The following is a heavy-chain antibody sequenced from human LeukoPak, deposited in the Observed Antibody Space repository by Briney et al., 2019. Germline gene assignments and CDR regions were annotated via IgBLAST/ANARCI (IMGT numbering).Heavy chain of an antibody. Sequence: PGGSLRLSCAASGFTFSDYYMSWVRQAPGKGLEWISYISDSGTTIYYADSVKGRFTISRDNAKNSLYLQMNSLRAEDTAVYYCARVYIAEDYWGQGTLVTISS. J-gene: IGHJ4*02. CDR2: ISDSGTTI. D-gene: IGHD2-15*01. V-gene: IGHV3-11*01. CDR1: GFTFSDYY. CDR3: ARVYIAEDY.